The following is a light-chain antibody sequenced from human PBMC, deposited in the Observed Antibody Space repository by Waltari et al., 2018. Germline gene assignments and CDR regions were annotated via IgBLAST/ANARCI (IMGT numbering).Light chain of an antibody. CDR1: SGPITNV. CDR2: VNSDGSH. CDR3: ETGGHGTWV. J-gene: IGLJ3*02. Sequence: QLVLTQSPSASASLGASVKLTCTLSSGPITNVLAWHQQQPGKGPRYLMKVNSDGSHRKGDDIPDRFSGSGSGPERYLTISSLQSEDEADYYCETGGHGTWVFGGGTKLTVL. V-gene: IGLV4-69*01.